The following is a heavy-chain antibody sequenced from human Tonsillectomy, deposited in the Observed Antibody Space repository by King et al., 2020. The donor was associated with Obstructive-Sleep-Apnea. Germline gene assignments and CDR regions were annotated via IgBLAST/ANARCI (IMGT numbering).Heavy chain of an antibody. Sequence: QVQLQQWGAGLLKPSETLSLTFAVFGGSFSDYYWSWIRQPPGKGLEWIGKINHSGITNYNPSLKSRVTISVDTSKNQFSLKLNSVTAADTAVYYCARGSGAAAVNWFDPWGQGTLVTVSS. CDR2: INHSGIT. J-gene: IGHJ5*02. CDR1: GGSFSDYY. D-gene: IGHD6-13*01. CDR3: ARGSGAAAVNWFDP. V-gene: IGHV4-34*01.